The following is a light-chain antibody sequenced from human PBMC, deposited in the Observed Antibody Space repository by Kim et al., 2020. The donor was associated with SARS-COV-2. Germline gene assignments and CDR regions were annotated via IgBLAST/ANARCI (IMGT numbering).Light chain of an antibody. CDR3: QHYNSWPYT. CDR2: AKA. Sequence: SVSPRERATLSCRAGQSVSSNLAWYQQKPGRTPRLLIYAKATRASGVPARFSGSRSGTEFTLTISSLQSEDFAVYFCQHYNSWPYTFGQGTKLEIK. V-gene: IGKV3-15*01. J-gene: IGKJ2*01. CDR1: QSVSSN.